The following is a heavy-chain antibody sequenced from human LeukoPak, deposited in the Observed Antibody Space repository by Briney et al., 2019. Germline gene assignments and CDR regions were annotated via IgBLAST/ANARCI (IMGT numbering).Heavy chain of an antibody. V-gene: IGHV5-51*01. D-gene: IGHD3-10*01. Sequence: GESLKISCKGSGYSFTSYWIGWVRQMPGKGLEWMAIIYPGDSDTKYSPSFQGQVTISTDNSISTAYLQWSSLKASDTAIYFCARPSVNMIRGAIMPNYLDYWGQGTLVTVSS. CDR1: GYSFTSYW. CDR3: ARPSVNMIRGAIMPNYLDY. CDR2: IYPGDSDT. J-gene: IGHJ4*02.